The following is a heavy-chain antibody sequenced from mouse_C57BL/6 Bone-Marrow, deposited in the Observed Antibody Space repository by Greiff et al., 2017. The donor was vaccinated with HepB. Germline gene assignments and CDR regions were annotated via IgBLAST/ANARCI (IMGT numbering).Heavy chain of an antibody. CDR3: ASLNYYGSSSWFAY. V-gene: IGHV2-6*01. Sequence: VKLVESGPGLVAPSQSLSITCTVSGFSLTSYGVDWVRQSPGKGLEWLGVIWGVGSTNYNSALKSRLSISTDNSKSQVFLKMNSLQTDDTAMYYCASLNYYGSSSWFAYWGQGTLVTVSA. CDR2: IWGVGST. D-gene: IGHD1-1*01. CDR1: GFSLTSYG. J-gene: IGHJ3*01.